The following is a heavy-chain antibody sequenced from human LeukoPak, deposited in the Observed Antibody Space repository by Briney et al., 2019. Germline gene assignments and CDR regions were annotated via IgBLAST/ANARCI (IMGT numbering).Heavy chain of an antibody. D-gene: IGHD3-22*01. Sequence: SETLSLTCTVSGGSISSYYWSWIRQPPGKGLEWIGYIYYSGSTNYNPSLKSRVTISVDTSKNQFSLKLSSVTAADTAVYYCARNPYYYDSSGPAYWYFDLWGRGTLVTVSS. J-gene: IGHJ2*01. CDR3: ARNPYYYDSSGPAYWYFDL. V-gene: IGHV4-59*01. CDR1: GGSISSYY. CDR2: IYYSGST.